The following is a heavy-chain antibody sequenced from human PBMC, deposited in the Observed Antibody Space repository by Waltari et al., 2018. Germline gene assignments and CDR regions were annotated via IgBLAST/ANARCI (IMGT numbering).Heavy chain of an antibody. V-gene: IGHV4-39*01. CDR2: VSSGGDT. CDR3: ARHRGVHTGFPGLDP. D-gene: IGHD3-10*01. J-gene: IGHJ5*02. Sequence: QLQLQESGPGLVKPSETLSPICTVSGGSISGAYYWDWIRQSPGPGLEWIGDVSSGGDTHYNPSLKGRVTISTAASKNQFSLRLRSLTAADTAVYYCARHRGVHTGFPGLDPWGQGTLVTVSS. CDR1: GGSISGAYY.